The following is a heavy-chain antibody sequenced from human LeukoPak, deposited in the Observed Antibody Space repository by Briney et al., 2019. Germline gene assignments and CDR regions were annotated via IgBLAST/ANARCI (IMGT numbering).Heavy chain of an antibody. J-gene: IGHJ4*02. CDR3: ARGEHTLDY. CDR1: GDSIHNSY. CDR2: IYSSGYT. Sequence: PSDTLSLTCTVSGDSIHNSYWNYIRQPAGKGLEWIGRIYSSGYTNYNPSLNSRVTMSVDRSKNQFSLKLSSVNAADTAVYYCARGEHTLDYWGQGTLVTVSS. V-gene: IGHV4-4*07. D-gene: IGHD1-26*01.